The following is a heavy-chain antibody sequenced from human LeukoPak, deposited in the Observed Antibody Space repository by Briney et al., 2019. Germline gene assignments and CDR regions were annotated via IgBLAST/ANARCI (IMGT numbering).Heavy chain of an antibody. D-gene: IGHD3-22*01. J-gene: IGHJ4*02. Sequence: GGSLRLSCAPSGFIFSDYWFHWVRQTPGQGLVWVAAINRDGTGTSHADSVRGRFTVSRDNAKNSLYLQMNSLRAEDTALYYCAKDTNPYYYDSSGYSGGDWGQGTLVTVSS. V-gene: IGHV3-74*01. CDR1: GFIFSDYW. CDR3: AKDTNPYYYDSSGYSGGD. CDR2: INRDGTGT.